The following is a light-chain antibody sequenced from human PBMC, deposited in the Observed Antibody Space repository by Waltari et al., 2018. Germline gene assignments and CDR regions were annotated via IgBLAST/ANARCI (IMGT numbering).Light chain of an antibody. CDR2: RNN. CDR1: SNNVGNQG. CDR3: SAWDTSLSGYV. V-gene: IGLV10-54*04. J-gene: IGLJ1*01. Sequence: QAGLTQPPSVSKDLRQTATLSCTGNSNNVGNQGAAWLQHHQGHPPKLLSYRNNNRPSGISERFSAYRSGNTAFLTITGLQSEDEADYYCSAWDTSLSGYVFGTRTRVTVL.